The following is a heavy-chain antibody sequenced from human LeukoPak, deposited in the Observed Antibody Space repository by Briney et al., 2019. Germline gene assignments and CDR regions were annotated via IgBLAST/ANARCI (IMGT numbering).Heavy chain of an antibody. Sequence: PGGSLRLSCAASGFTFDDYAMHWVRQAPGKGLEWVSGISWNSDSIGYADSVKGRFTISRDNAKNSLYLQMNSLRAEDTALYYRANNKGYWGQGTLVTVSS. J-gene: IGHJ4*02. CDR2: ISWNSDSI. V-gene: IGHV3-9*01. CDR1: GFTFDDYA. CDR3: ANNKGY.